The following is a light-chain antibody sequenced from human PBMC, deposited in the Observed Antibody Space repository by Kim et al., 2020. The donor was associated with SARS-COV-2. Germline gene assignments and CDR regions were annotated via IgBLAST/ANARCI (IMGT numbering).Light chain of an antibody. CDR2: DAS. CDR3: QHYYEWPPWT. Sequence: SPGDRVTLSCRVVQNIDNMIAWCHQNPGQPPRLLIYDASSRATDIPARCSSSGFGTDFTLTISSLQSEDVGIYFCQHYYEWPPWTFGRGTKVDIK. J-gene: IGKJ1*01. CDR1: QNIDNM. V-gene: IGKV3-15*01.